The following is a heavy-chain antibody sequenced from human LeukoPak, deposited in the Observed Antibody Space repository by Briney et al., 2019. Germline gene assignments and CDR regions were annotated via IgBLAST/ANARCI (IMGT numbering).Heavy chain of an antibody. V-gene: IGHV5-51*01. D-gene: IGHD5-24*01. CDR2: IYPCDSDT. Sequence: GAFPQTSTVSAGSIISGCYNGCLRQMPRKGLEWMVSIYPCDSDTIYSPSFQGQVTISADKSISTAHLQWSSLKASDTAMYSCARRRGRWLHPPWRAFDIWGQGTMVTVSS. J-gene: IGHJ3*02. CDR1: GSIISGCY. CDR3: ARRRGRWLHPPWRAFDI.